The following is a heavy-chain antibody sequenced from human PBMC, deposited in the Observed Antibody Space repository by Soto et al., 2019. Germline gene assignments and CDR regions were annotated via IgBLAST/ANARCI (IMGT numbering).Heavy chain of an antibody. V-gene: IGHV2-26*01. J-gene: IGHJ4*02. D-gene: IGHD3-10*01. CDR1: GFSLSNARMG. CDR2: IFSNDEK. Sequence: QVTLKESGPVLVKPTETLTLTCTVSGFSLSNARMGVSWIRQPPGKALEWLAHIFSNDEKSYSTSLKSRLTISKDTSKSQVVLTMNNMDPVDTATYYCGRIRLWFGGHAPVYFDYWGQGTLVTVSS. CDR3: GRIRLWFGGHAPVYFDY.